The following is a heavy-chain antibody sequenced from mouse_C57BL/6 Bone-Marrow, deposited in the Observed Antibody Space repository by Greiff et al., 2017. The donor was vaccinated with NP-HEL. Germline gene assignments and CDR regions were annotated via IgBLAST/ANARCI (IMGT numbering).Heavy chain of an antibody. CDR2: IDPSDSYT. J-gene: IGHJ2*01. D-gene: IGHD4-1*01. V-gene: IGHV1-59*01. CDR3: ARATGGGVFDY. Sequence: QVQLQQPGAELVRPGTSVKLSCKASGYTFTSYWMHWVKQRPGQGLEWIGVIDPSDSYTNYNQKFKGKATLTVDTSSSTAYMQLSSLTSEDSAVYYCARATGGGVFDYWGQGTTLTVSS. CDR1: GYTFTSYW.